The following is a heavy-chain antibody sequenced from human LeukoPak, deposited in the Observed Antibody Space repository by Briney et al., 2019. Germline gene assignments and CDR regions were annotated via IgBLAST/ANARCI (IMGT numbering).Heavy chain of an antibody. D-gene: IGHD3-10*01. V-gene: IGHV3-66*01. CDR3: ARDRYYGSYGMDV. Sequence: GGSLRLSCAASGFTVSSNYMSWVRQAPGKGLEWVSVIYSGGSTYYADSVKGRFTISRDNSKNTLYLQMNSLRAEDTAVYYCARDRYYGSYGMDVWGQGTTVTVSS. J-gene: IGHJ6*02. CDR1: GFTVSSNY. CDR2: IYSGGST.